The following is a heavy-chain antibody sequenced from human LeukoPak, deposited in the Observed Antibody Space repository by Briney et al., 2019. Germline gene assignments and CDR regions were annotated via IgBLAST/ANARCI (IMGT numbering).Heavy chain of an antibody. CDR3: ARTSHESVLYWSDP. J-gene: IGHJ5*02. CDR1: GYTFTTYG. D-gene: IGHD3-16*01. CDR2: ISGYNGNT. Sequence: ASVKVSFEASGYTFTTYGIGWVRQAPGQGLEWMGWISGYNGNTNYAQKFQGRVTMTTDTSTSTAYMELGSLRSDDTAVYYCARTSHESVLYWSDPWGQGTLVNVSS. V-gene: IGHV1-18*01.